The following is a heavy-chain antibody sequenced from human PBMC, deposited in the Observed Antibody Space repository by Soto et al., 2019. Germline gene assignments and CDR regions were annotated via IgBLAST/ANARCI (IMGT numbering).Heavy chain of an antibody. CDR1: GGSISCGGWY. Sequence: TLSLTCAVSGGSISCGGWYWSCFRQPPGKGLEWIGEINHSGSTNYSPSLKSRVTISVDTSKNQFSLKLSSVTAADTAVYYCARGLPLRTDYWGQGTLVTVSS. CDR3: ARGLPLRTDY. J-gene: IGHJ4*02. D-gene: IGHD3-16*01. V-gene: IGHV4-34*01. CDR2: INHSGST.